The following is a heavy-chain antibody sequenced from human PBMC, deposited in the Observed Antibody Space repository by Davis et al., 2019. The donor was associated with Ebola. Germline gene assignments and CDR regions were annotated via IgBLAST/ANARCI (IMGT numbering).Heavy chain of an antibody. Sequence: GESLKISCAASGFTFSSYSMNWVRQAPGKGLEWVSYISSSSSTIYYADSVKGRFTISRDNSKNTLYLQMNSLRAEDTAVYYCARGGYCSGGSCSNWFDPWGQGTLVTVSS. CDR1: GFTFSSYS. J-gene: IGHJ5*02. CDR3: ARGGYCSGGSCSNWFDP. V-gene: IGHV3-48*01. CDR2: ISSSSSTI. D-gene: IGHD2-15*01.